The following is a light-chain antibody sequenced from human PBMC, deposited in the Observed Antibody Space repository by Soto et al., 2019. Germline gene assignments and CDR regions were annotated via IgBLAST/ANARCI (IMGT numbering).Light chain of an antibody. CDR2: EVR. Sequence: QSALTQPRSVSGSPGQSVTVSCIGTSSDVGDYNYVSWYQQHPGKAPKLMISEVRDRPSGVSNRFSGSKSGYTASLTISGLQAEDEADYYCCSFTAFSTYVFGTGTQLTVL. J-gene: IGLJ1*01. CDR1: SSDVGDYNY. V-gene: IGLV2-11*01. CDR3: CSFTAFSTYV.